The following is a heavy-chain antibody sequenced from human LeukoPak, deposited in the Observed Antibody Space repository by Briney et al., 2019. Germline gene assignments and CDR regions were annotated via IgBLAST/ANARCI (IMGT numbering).Heavy chain of an antibody. D-gene: IGHD2-15*01. CDR2: IHTSGST. CDR1: GGSFSSYY. J-gene: IGHJ4*02. Sequence: PSETLSLTCAVYGGSFSSYYWSWIRQPAGKGLEWIGRIHTSGSTNYNPSLKSRLTISVDMSKNQFSLRLRSVTAADTARYYCVRGRDTGMDWGLGTLVTVSS. CDR3: VRGRDTGMD. V-gene: IGHV4-59*10.